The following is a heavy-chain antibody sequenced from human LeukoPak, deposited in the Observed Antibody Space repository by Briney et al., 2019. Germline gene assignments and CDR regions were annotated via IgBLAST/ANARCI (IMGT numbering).Heavy chain of an antibody. V-gene: IGHV4-34*01. Sequence: SETLSLTCAVYGGSFSGHYWSWIRQPPGKGLEWIGEINHSGSTNYNPSLKSRVTISVDTSKNQFSLKLSSVTAADTAVYYCARGGGEEGNYYGSGRLPPDYWGQGTLVTVSS. D-gene: IGHD3-10*01. CDR1: GGSFSGHY. J-gene: IGHJ4*02. CDR2: INHSGST. CDR3: ARGGGEEGNYYGSGRLPPDY.